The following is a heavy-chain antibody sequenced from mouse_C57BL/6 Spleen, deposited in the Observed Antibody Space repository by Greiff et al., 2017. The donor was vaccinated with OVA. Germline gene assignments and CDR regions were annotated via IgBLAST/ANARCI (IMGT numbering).Heavy chain of an antibody. CDR1: GYTFTSYG. CDR3: ARSPDGYYGYFDV. D-gene: IGHD2-3*01. V-gene: IGHV1-81*01. CDR2: IYPRSGNT. J-gene: IGHJ1*03. Sequence: QVQLKQSGAELARPGASVKLSCKASGYTFTSYGISWVKQRTGQGLEWIGEIYPRSGNTYYNEKFKGKATLTADKSSSTAYMELRSLTSEDSAVYFCARSPDGYYGYFDVWGTGTTVTVSS.